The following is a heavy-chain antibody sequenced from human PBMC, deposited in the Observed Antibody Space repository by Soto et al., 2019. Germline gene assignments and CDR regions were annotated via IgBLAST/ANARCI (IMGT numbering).Heavy chain of an antibody. Sequence: ESGGGLVQPGGSLRLSCAASGFTFSSYWMSWVRQAPGKGLEWVANIKQDGSEKYYVDSVKGRFTISRDNAKNSLYLQMNSLRAEDTAVYYCARKAEILDYYYYYYMDVWGKGTTVTVSS. V-gene: IGHV3-7*01. D-gene: IGHD3-3*01. J-gene: IGHJ6*03. CDR2: IKQDGSEK. CDR3: ARKAEILDYYYYYYMDV. CDR1: GFTFSSYW.